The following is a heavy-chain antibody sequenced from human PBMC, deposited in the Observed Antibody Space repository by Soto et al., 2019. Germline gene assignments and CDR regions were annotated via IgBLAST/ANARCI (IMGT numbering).Heavy chain of an antibody. J-gene: IGHJ5*02. CDR1: GFSLSTTGVG. CDR2: IYWDDDR. V-gene: IGHV2-5*02. D-gene: IGHD3-22*01. Sequence: QITLKESGPPLVEPTQTLTLTCTFSGFSLSTTGVGVGWIRQPPGKALEWLASIYWDDDRRYSTSLRSRLTITKHSSNNLVVLMMTDMNPGDTGTYYCAHTLYTSAYDTGWFDPWGQGTLVTVSS. CDR3: AHTLYTSAYDTGWFDP.